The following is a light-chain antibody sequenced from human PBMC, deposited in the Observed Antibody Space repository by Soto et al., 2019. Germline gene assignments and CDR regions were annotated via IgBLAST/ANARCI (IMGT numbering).Light chain of an antibody. Sequence: DIQMTQSPSTLSASVGDRDTITCLASQSINSWLAWYQQKPVTVPKFLIYDASSLESAVPSRFSGSGSGTEFTLTISSLQPDDFATNYCQQYNSSPLTFGGGTKVDIK. CDR3: QQYNSSPLT. J-gene: IGKJ4*01. V-gene: IGKV1-5*01. CDR1: QSINSW. CDR2: DAS.